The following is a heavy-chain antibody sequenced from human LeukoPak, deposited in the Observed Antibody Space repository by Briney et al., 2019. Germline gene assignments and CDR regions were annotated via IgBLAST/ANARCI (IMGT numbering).Heavy chain of an antibody. D-gene: IGHD5-12*01. V-gene: IGHV1-18*01. CDR1: GYTFTSYG. CDR2: ISSYNGNT. CDR3: AGSGDIVATKSFHY. J-gene: IGHJ4*02. Sequence: ASVKVSCKASGYTFTSYGISWVRQAPGQGLEWMGWISSYNGNTNYAQKFQGRVTMTTDTSTSTAYMELRSLRSDDTAVYYCAGSGDIVATKSFHYWGQGTLVTVSS.